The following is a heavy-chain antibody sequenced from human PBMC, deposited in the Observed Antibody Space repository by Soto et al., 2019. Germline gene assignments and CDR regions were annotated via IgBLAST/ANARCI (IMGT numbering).Heavy chain of an antibody. CDR3: VRYDRINMKPYSPEGFHI. V-gene: IGHV4-39*01. CDR2: VYYGGAIFYSGNI. J-gene: IGHJ3*02. Sequence: PSETLSLTCTVSGDSISSSYSHWGWTRQPPGKGLEDIWSVYYGGAIFYSGNIYYNPYLKSLVTISVDTSKNQFSLRLSSVTAADTGVYYCVRYDRINMKPYSPEGFHIWGQGTMVTVSS. D-gene: IGHD3-3*02. CDR1: GDSISSSYSH.